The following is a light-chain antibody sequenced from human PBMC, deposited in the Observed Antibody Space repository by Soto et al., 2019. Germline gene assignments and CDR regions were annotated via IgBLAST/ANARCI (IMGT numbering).Light chain of an antibody. Sequence: DIQMTQSPSTLSASVGDRVTITCRASQSISSWLAWYQQKPGKAPKLLIYDASSLESGVPSRFSGSGSGTEFTLTISSLQPDDFANYYCQLYNSYSWTFGQGTKVEIK. CDR1: QSISSW. V-gene: IGKV1-5*01. CDR2: DAS. J-gene: IGKJ1*01. CDR3: QLYNSYSWT.